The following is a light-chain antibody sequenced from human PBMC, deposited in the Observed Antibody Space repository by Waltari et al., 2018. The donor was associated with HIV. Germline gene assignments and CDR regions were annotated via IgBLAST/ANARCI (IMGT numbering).Light chain of an antibody. J-gene: IGLJ3*02. CDR2: RTN. CDR1: SANIGSNY. Sequence: QSVLTQPPSASGTPGQRVTISCSGSSANIGSNYVYWYQQLPGTAPKLLIYRTNQRPSGVPDRFSGSKSGTSASLAITGLRPEDEADYYCAAWDDGLSGPVFGGGTKLTVL. CDR3: AAWDDGLSGPV. V-gene: IGLV1-47*01.